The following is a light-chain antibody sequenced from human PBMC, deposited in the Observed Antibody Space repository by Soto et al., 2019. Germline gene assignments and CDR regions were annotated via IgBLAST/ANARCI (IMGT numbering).Light chain of an antibody. CDR2: ASS. V-gene: IGKV1-39*01. Sequence: IQMNHYPTSLSASVRDRVTITCRASHNIRNSLNWYQQKPGKAPKFLIYASSSLQSGVPSRFSGSASGTDFTLTISSLQPEHFATYYRQHSYSTPPTFGQGTKLDIK. CDR3: QHSYSTPPT. CDR1: HNIRNS. J-gene: IGKJ1*01.